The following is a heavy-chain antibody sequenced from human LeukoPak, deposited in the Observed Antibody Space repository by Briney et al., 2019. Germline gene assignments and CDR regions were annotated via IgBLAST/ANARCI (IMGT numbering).Heavy chain of an antibody. CDR2: INPSGGST. Sequence: ASVNVSCKASGYTFTSYYIHWVRQAPGQGLEWVGIINPSGGSTSYAQKFQGRVTMTRDTSTSTVFMELSSLRSEDTAVYFCARGPRGGDGLYYFDYWGQGTLVTVSS. V-gene: IGHV1-46*01. D-gene: IGHD2-21*02. CDR3: ARGPRGGDGLYYFDY. CDR1: GYTFTSYY. J-gene: IGHJ4*02.